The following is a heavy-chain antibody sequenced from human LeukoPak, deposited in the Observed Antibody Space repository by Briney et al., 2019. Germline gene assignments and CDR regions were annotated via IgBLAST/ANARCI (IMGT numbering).Heavy chain of an antibody. Sequence: GASVKVSCKASGYTLTSYDINWVRQATGQGLEWMGWMNPNSGNTGYAQKFQGRVTMTRNTSISTAYMELSSLRSEDTAVYYCARVNVEYSSEYGMDVWGQGTTVTVSS. CDR3: ARVNVEYSSEYGMDV. CDR1: GYTLTSYD. V-gene: IGHV1-8*01. D-gene: IGHD6-19*01. J-gene: IGHJ6*02. CDR2: MNPNSGNT.